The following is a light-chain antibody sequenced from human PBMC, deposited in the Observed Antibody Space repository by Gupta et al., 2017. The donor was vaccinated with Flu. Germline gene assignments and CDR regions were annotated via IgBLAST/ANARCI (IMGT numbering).Light chain of an antibody. CDR3: CSYAGSYTWV. Sequence: SALTQPRSVSGSPGQSVTISCTGTSSDIGAYNYVSWHQQYPVKALKVMIYDVTTRASGVPDRFSGSKSGNTATLTISGLQAEDEADYYCCSYAGSYTWVFGGGTKLTVL. V-gene: IGLV2-11*01. J-gene: IGLJ3*02. CDR1: SSDIGAYNY. CDR2: DVT.